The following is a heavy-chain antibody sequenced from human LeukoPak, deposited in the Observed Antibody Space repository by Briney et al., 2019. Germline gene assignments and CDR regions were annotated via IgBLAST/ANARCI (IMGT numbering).Heavy chain of an antibody. J-gene: IGHJ5*02. V-gene: IGHV7-4-1*02. CDR3: ARDLCGGDCYKNWFDP. CDR1: GYTFTSYA. D-gene: IGHD2-21*02. Sequence: GASVNVSCKASGYTFTSYAMNWVRQAPGQGLEWMGWINTNTGNPTYAQGFTGRFVFSLDTSVSTAYLQISSLKAEDTAVYYCARDLCGGDCYKNWFDPWGQETLVTVSS. CDR2: INTNTGNP.